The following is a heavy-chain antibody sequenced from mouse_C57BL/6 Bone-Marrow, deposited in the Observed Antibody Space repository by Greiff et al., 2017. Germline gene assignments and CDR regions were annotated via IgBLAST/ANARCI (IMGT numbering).Heavy chain of an antibody. CDR3: AKTTLSGRSPLYFDV. CDR2: IWRGGST. V-gene: IGHV2-5*01. D-gene: IGHD1-1*01. Sequence: QVQLQQSGPGLVQPSQSLSITCTVSGFSLTSYGVHWVRQSPGKGLEWLGVIWRGGSTDYNAAFMSRLSITTDNSKSQVFYKMNSLQADDTAIYCCAKTTLSGRSPLYFDVWGTGTTVTVAS. CDR1: GFSLTSYG. J-gene: IGHJ1*03.